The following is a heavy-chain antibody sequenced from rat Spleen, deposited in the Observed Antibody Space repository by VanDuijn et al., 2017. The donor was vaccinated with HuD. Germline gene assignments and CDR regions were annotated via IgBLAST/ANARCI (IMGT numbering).Heavy chain of an antibody. CDR1: GFSLSSYG. J-gene: IGHJ2*01. CDR3: ARSDILAAMGHY. CDR2: IWGNGNS. V-gene: IGHV2S61*01. D-gene: IGHD1-2*01. Sequence: QVQLKESGPGLVQPSQTLSLTCTVSGFSLSSYGVIGVRQPPGKGLEWMGVIWGNGNSNYKSALKSRLSISRDTSKSQVFLKMNNLQTEDTAMYFCARSDILAAMGHYWGQGVMVTVSS.